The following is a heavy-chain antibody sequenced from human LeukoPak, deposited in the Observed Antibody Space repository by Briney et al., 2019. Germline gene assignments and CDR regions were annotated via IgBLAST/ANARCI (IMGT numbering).Heavy chain of an antibody. CDR1: GGSISSSSYY. CDR2: IYYSGST. Sequence: PETPSLTCTVSGGSISSSSYYWGWIRQTPGKGLEWIGSIYYSGSTYYNPSLKSRVTISVDTSKNQFSLKLSSVTAADTAVYYCARGTVAGWYNWFDPWARERWSRSPQ. J-gene: IGHJ5*02. V-gene: IGHV4-39*05. CDR3: ARGTVAGWYNWFDP. D-gene: IGHD6-19*01.